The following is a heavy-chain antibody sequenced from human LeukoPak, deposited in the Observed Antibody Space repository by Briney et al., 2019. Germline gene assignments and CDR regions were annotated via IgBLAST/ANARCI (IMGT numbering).Heavy chain of an antibody. D-gene: IGHD2-8*01. CDR1: GFTLSSDW. V-gene: IGHV3-74*01. Sequence: PGGSLRLSCVVSGFTLSSDWMHWVRQVPGKGLVWVSRINSDASTINYADSVKGRFTISRDNARNTLYLQMNNLRAEDTAVYYCAREDCTIGAVCSSLLDHWGRGTLVTVSS. J-gene: IGHJ4*02. CDR2: INSDASTI. CDR3: AREDCTIGAVCSSLLDH.